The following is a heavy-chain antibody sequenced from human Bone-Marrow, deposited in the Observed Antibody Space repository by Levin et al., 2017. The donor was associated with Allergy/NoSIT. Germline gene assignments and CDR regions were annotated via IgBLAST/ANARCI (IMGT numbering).Heavy chain of an antibody. CDR3: ARRDGYSFDY. V-gene: IGHV4-31*03. CDR2: ISYRGST. J-gene: IGHJ4*02. Sequence: LRLSCTVSGGSISSSGYHWTWIRQYPNKGLEWIGYISYRGSTYFNPSLKSRLTMSIDTSEQHFSLNLTSVSAADTAIYYCARRDGYSFDYWGQGALVTVSS. D-gene: IGHD4-17*01. CDR1: GGSISSSGYH.